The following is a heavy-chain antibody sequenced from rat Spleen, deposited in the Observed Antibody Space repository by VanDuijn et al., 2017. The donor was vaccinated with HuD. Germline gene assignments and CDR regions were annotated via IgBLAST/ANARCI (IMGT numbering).Heavy chain of an antibody. CDR3: TTDTFYDGTYYPGGFDY. CDR2: ISYDGTAT. D-gene: IGHD1-12*02. Sequence: EVQLVESGGGLVEPGRSMKLSCAASGFTFSDYYMAWVRQAPTKGLEWVAVISYDGTATYYRDSVKGRFTLSRDNAKTTLYLQMDSLTSEDTATYYCTTDTFYDGTYYPGGFDYWGQGVMVTVSS. J-gene: IGHJ2*01. CDR1: GFTFSDYY. V-gene: IGHV5-20*01.